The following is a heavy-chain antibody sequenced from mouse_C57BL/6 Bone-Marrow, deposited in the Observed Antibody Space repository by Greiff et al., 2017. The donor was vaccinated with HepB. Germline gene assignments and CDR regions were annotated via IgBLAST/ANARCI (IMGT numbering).Heavy chain of an antibody. Sequence: VQLQQPGAELVKPGASVKLSCKASGYTFTSYWMHWVKQRPGQGLEWIGMIHPNSGSTNYNEKFKSKATLTVDKSSSTAYMKLSSLTSEDSAVYYCARDWDYDYDEAWFAYWGQGTLVTVSA. D-gene: IGHD2-4*01. CDR2: IHPNSGST. V-gene: IGHV1-64*01. CDR1: GYTFTSYW. CDR3: ARDWDYDYDEAWFAY. J-gene: IGHJ3*01.